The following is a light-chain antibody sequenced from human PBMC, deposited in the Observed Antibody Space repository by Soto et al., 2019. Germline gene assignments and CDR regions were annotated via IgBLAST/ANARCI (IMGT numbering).Light chain of an antibody. J-gene: IGKJ1*01. CDR2: DAS. Sequence: DIQMTQSPSTLSASVGDRVTITCRASQSISSWLAWYQQKPGKAPKVLIFDASSLESGVPSRFSGSGSAKEFTLTISSLQPDDLATYDGQQYSTYPWTFGQGTKVDI. V-gene: IGKV1-5*01. CDR3: QQYSTYPWT. CDR1: QSISSW.